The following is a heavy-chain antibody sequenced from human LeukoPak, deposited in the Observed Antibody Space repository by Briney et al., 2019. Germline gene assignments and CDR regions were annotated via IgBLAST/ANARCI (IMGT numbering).Heavy chain of an antibody. J-gene: IGHJ5*02. Sequence: EASVKVSCKASGYTFTSYDINWVRQATGQGLEWMGWMNPNSGNTGYAQKFQGRVTMTRDMSTSTDYMELSSLRSEDTAVYYCARDNSVEDIAWWFDPWGQGTLVTVSP. CDR1: GYTFTSYD. D-gene: IGHD4-23*01. V-gene: IGHV1-8*02. CDR2: MNPNSGNT. CDR3: ARDNSVEDIAWWFDP.